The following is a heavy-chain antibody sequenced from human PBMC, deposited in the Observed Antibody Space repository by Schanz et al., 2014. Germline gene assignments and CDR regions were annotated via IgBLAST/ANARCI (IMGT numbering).Heavy chain of an antibody. CDR2: ISYDGSNK. V-gene: IGHV3-30*19. Sequence: QVQLVESGGGVVQPGGSLRLSCAASGFTFSSYGMHWVRQAPGKGLEWVALISYDGSNKHYADSVKGRFTISRDNSKKTLYVQMNSLRAEDTAVYYCARDRPSGYALDFWGHGTTVTVSS. CDR1: GFTFSSYG. D-gene: IGHD5-12*01. J-gene: IGHJ6*02. CDR3: ARDRPSGYALDF.